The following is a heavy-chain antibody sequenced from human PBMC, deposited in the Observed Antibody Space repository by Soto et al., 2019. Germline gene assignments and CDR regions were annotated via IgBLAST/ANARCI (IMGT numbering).Heavy chain of an antibody. CDR2: INAYNGNT. D-gene: IGHD3-16*01. CDR1: GYRFTSHG. CDR3: AMVDVYVTPSPQDV. Sequence: APGKVSCKASGYRFTSHGIGWVRHAPGQGLEWMGWINAYNGNTNYAQNLQGRVTLTTDTSTSTAYMELRSLRSNDTAVYYCAMVDVYVTPSPQDVWGQGTTVTVSS. V-gene: IGHV1-18*01. J-gene: IGHJ6*02.